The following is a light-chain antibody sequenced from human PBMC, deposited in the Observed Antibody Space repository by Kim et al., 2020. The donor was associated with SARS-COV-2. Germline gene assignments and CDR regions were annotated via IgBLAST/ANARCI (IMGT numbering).Light chain of an antibody. Sequence: VKVTWPRSRGQSSDASAWYQQQPQKGPRYWMKVTSEGSHKKGDGSPDRVAGSSSGSERYRTSSSHQSEDEADYDWQTWGTGIHVIFGGGTQLTVL. J-gene: IGLJ2*01. V-gene: IGLV4-69*01. CDR1: RGQSSDA. CDR3: QTWGTGIHVI. CDR2: VTSEGSH.